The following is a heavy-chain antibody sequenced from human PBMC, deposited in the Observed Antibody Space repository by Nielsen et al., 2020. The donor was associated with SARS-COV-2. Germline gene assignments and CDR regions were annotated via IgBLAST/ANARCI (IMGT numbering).Heavy chain of an antibody. Sequence: SLKISCAASGFTFDDYAMHWVRQAPGKGLEWVSGISWNSGSIGYADSVKGRFTISRDNAKNSLYLQMNSLRAEDTAVYYCAREPRRITIFGVAPYGMDVWGQGTTVTVSS. CDR3: AREPRRITIFGVAPYGMDV. CDR2: ISWNSGSI. V-gene: IGHV3-9*01. D-gene: IGHD3-3*01. CDR1: GFTFDDYA. J-gene: IGHJ6*02.